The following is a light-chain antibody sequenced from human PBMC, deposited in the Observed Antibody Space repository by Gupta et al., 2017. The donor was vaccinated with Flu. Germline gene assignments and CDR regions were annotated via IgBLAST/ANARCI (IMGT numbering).Light chain of an antibody. J-gene: IGKJ1*01. CDR3: QQYSNWPWT. CDR1: QSVDSN. Sequence: VMTQSPAILSVSPGERATLSCRASQSVDSNLAWYQQKPGQAPRLLINCAATRATSSPARFIGRESGTECTLTISSLQSEDFAVYHCQQYSNWPWTFGQGTKVEIK. V-gene: IGKV3-15*01. CDR2: CAA.